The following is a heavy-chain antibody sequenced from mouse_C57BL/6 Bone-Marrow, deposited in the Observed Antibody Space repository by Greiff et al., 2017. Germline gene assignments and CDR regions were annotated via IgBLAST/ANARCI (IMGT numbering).Heavy chain of an antibody. Sequence: VQLQQPGAELVKPGASVKLSCKASGYTFTSYWMHWVKQRPGQGLEWIGAIYPGNSDTSYNQKFKGKAKLTAVTSASTAYMELSSLTNEDSAVYYCTRSHYYGSSYLYFDYWGQGTTLTVSS. D-gene: IGHD1-1*01. V-gene: IGHV1-5*01. J-gene: IGHJ2*01. CDR3: TRSHYYGSSYLYFDY. CDR2: IYPGNSDT. CDR1: GYTFTSYW.